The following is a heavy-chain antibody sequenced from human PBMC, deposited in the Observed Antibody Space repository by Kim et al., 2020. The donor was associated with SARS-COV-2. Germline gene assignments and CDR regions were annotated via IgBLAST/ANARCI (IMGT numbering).Heavy chain of an antibody. CDR1: GFTFSSYA. D-gene: IGHD1-26*01. Sequence: GGSLRLSCAASGFTFSSYAMSWVRQAPGKGLQWVSAISGSGGSTYYADSVKGRFTISRDNSKNTLYLQMNSLRAEDTAVYYCAKDLEPEVGTRRVFDYWGQGTLVTVSS. V-gene: IGHV3-23*01. CDR2: ISGSGGST. CDR3: AKDLEPEVGTRRVFDY. J-gene: IGHJ4*02.